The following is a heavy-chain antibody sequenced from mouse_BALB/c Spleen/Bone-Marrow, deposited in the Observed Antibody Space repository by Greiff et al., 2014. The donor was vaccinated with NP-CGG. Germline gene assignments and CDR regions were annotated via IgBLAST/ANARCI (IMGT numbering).Heavy chain of an antibody. V-gene: IGHV1S81*02. J-gene: IGHJ2*01. CDR2: INPNNGGT. CDR3: TRGRTWDFDY. D-gene: IGHD4-1*01. Sequence: VKLMESGAELVKPGTSVKLSCEASGYTFTTYYMYWVKQRPGQGLEWIGEINPNNGGTNFKEKFKSKATLTVDKSSSTAYMQLSSLSSEDSAVYYCTRGRTWDFDYWGQGTTLTVSS. CDR1: GYTFTTYY.